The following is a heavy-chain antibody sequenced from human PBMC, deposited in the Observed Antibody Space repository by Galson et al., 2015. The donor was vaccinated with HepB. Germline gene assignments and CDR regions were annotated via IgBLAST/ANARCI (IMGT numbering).Heavy chain of an antibody. CDR2: ISGSGGST. D-gene: IGHD3-3*01. CDR1: GFTFSSYA. Sequence: RLSCAASGFTFSSYAMSWVRQAPGKGLEWVSAISGSGGSTYYADSVKGRFTISRDNSKNTLYLQMNSLRAEDTAVYYCAKASYYDFWSAPIDRSLAFDIWGQGTMVTVSS. V-gene: IGHV3-23*01. J-gene: IGHJ3*02. CDR3: AKASYYDFWSAPIDRSLAFDI.